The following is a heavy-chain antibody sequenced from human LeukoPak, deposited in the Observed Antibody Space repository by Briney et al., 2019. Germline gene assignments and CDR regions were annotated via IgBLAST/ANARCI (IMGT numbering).Heavy chain of an antibody. CDR1: GFTLSSYA. Sequence: PGGSLRLSCTASGFTLSSYAMSWVRQAPGKGLEWVAVISYDGSNKYYADSVKGRFTISRDNSKNTLYLQMNSLRAEDTAVYYCAKDQVGAIASWIDYWGQGTLVTVSS. J-gene: IGHJ4*02. CDR3: AKDQVGAIASWIDY. V-gene: IGHV3-30*18. CDR2: ISYDGSNK. D-gene: IGHD1-26*01.